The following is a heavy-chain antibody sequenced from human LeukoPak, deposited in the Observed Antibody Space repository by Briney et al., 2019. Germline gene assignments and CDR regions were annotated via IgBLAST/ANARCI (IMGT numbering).Heavy chain of an antibody. CDR1: GGSISYYY. CDR2: IYRSGST. CDR3: ARTTEGYCRGRSCYSYYYYMDV. D-gene: IGHD2-15*01. Sequence: SETLSLTCTVSGGSISYYYWSWIRQPAGKGLEWIGRIYRSGSTRYNPSLKSRVTMSVDTSKNQFSLKLSSVTAADTAVYYCARTTEGYCRGRSCYSYYYYMDVWGKGTTVTVSS. V-gene: IGHV4-4*07. J-gene: IGHJ6*03.